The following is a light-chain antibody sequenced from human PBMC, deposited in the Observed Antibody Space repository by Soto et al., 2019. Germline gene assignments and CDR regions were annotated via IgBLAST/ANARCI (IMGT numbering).Light chain of an antibody. Sequence: EIVMTHSPSTLYVSPGEIFARSCRASQSVNSNLAWYQQKPGQIPRLLIYGLSTRATGIPARFSGVGSVKEFPLTITSLQSEEFAYYYCTKYNELNLNFGQG. CDR2: GLS. CDR3: TKYNELNLN. V-gene: IGKV3-15*01. J-gene: IGKJ2*01. CDR1: QSVNSN.